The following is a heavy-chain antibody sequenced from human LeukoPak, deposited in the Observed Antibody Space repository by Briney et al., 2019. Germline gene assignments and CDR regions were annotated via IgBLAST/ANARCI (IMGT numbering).Heavy chain of an antibody. CDR3: VKDLRAASAGWDLRGLDY. Sequence: GGSLRLSCSASGFTFSSYAMRWVRQAPGKGLDYVSAISGIGGTTYYADSVKGRFTISTDTSKDTLFLQMNNLRGEDTAVYYCVKDLRAASAGWDLRGLDYWGQATLVTV. CDR2: ISGIGGTT. J-gene: IGHJ4*02. V-gene: IGHV3-64D*06. D-gene: IGHD2-15*01. CDR1: GFTFSSYA.